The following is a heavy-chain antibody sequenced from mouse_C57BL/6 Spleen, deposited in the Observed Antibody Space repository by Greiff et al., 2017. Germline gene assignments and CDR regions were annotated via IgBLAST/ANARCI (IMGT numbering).Heavy chain of an antibody. CDR2: IDPSDSET. V-gene: IGHV1-52*01. Sequence: QVQLQQPGAELVRPGSSVKLSCKASGYTFTSYWMNWVKQRPIQGLEWIGNIDPSDSETHYNQKFKDKATLTVDKSSSTAYMQLSSLTSEDSAVYYCARAAAQADASDYWGQGTSFTVAA. D-gene: IGHD3-2*02. J-gene: IGHJ4*01. CDR3: ARAAAQADASDY. CDR1: GYTFTSYW.